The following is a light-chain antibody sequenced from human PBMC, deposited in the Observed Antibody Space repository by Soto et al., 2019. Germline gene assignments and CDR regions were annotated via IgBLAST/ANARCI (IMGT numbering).Light chain of an antibody. CDR1: QSINNW. Sequence: DIQMTQSPSTLSASVGDRVIISCLASQSINNWLAWYQQKPGKAPNLLIYDASTLKSGVPSRFRGSGSGTQFTLTISSLQPDDFATYYCQHYNRYSFTFGQGTKVDI. J-gene: IGKJ2*01. CDR3: QHYNRYSFT. CDR2: DAS. V-gene: IGKV1-5*01.